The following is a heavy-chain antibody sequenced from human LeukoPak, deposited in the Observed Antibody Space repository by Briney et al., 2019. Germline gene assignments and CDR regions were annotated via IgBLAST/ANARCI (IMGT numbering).Heavy chain of an antibody. D-gene: IGHD3-22*01. CDR3: ARVHYYDPVDAFDI. Sequence: SETLSLTCTVSGYSIGSGYYWGWIRQPPGKGLEWIGSIYHSGSTYYNPSLKSRVTIPVDTSKNQFSLKLSSVTAADTAVYYCARVHYYDPVDAFDIWGQGTMVTVSS. V-gene: IGHV4-38-2*02. CDR2: IYHSGST. CDR1: GYSIGSGYY. J-gene: IGHJ3*02.